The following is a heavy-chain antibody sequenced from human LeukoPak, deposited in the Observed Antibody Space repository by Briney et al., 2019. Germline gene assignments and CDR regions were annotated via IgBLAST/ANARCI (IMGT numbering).Heavy chain of an antibody. V-gene: IGHV1-69*01. Sequence: ASVKVSCKASGGTFSSYAISWVLQAPGQGLEWMGGIIPIFGTANYAQKFQGRVTITADESTSTAYMELSSLRSEDTAVYYCACRSLGQSGYDAFDYWGQGTLVTVSS. CDR2: IIPIFGTA. CDR1: GGTFSSYA. D-gene: IGHD5-12*01. J-gene: IGHJ4*02. CDR3: ACRSLGQSGYDAFDY.